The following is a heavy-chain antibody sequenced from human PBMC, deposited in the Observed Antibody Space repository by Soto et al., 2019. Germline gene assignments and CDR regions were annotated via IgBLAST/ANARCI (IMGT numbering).Heavy chain of an antibody. Sequence: QVQLQQWGAGLLKPSETLSLTCAVYGGSFSGYYWSWIRQPPGKGLEWIGEINHSGSTNYNPSLKRRVHISVNPSKNQFSLKLSSVTAADTAVYYCARVKPHYYYYGMDGWGPGTPVTVFS. CDR3: ARVKPHYYYYGMDG. CDR2: INHSGST. D-gene: IGHD3-22*01. V-gene: IGHV4-34*01. J-gene: IGHJ6*01. CDR1: GGSFSGYY.